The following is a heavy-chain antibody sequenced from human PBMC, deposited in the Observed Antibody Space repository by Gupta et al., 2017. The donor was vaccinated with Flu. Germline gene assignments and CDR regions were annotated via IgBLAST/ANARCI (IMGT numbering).Heavy chain of an antibody. CDR2: IWYDGSNK. Sequence: QVQLVESGGGVVQPGRSLRLSCAASGFTFSSYGMHWVRQAPGKGLEWVAVIWYDGSNKYYADSVKGRFTISRDNSKNTLYLQMNSLRAEDTAVYYCASGYSSSRYYFDYWGQGTLVTVSS. V-gene: IGHV3-33*01. J-gene: IGHJ4*02. D-gene: IGHD6-13*01. CDR3: ASGYSSSRYYFDY. CDR1: GFTFSSYG.